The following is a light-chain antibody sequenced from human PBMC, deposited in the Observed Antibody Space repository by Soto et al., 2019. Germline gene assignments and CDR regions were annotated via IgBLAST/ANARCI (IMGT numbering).Light chain of an antibody. J-gene: IGLJ3*02. CDR2: EVS. V-gene: IGLV2-8*01. CDR1: SSDVGGYNF. Sequence: QSALTQPRSVSGSPGQSVTISCTGTSSDVGGYNFVSWYQQHPGKSPKLMIYEVSKRPSGVPDRFSGSKSGNTASLTVSGLQAEDEADYYCSSRATNAGGDNWVFGGGTQLTVL. CDR3: SSRATNAGGDNWV.